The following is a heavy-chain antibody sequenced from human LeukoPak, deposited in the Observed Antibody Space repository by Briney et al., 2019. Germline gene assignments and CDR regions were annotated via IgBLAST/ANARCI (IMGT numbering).Heavy chain of an antibody. V-gene: IGHV3-23*01. CDR3: AKAGIAVPATPEY. CDR2: ISSSGGTT. CDR1: GFTFSSYA. Sequence: GGSLRLSCAASGFTFSSYAMNWVRQAPGKGLEWVSVISSSGGTTYYSDSVKGRFIISRDNSKNTLYLQMNSLRAENTAVYYCAKAGIAVPATPEYCGQGTQVTVSS. D-gene: IGHD6-19*01. J-gene: IGHJ4*02.